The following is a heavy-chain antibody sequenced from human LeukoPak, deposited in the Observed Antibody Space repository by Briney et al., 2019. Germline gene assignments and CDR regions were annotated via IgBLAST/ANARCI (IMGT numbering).Heavy chain of an antibody. CDR3: ASARYCSGGSCYSGVNY. CDR2: IYSGGST. CDR1: GFTVSSNY. D-gene: IGHD2-15*01. Sequence: GGSLRPSCAASGFTVSSNYMSWVRQAPGKGLEWVSVIYSGGSTYYADSVKGRFTISRDNSKNTLYLQMNSLRAEDTAVYYCASARYCSGGSCYSGVNYWGQGTLVTVSS. V-gene: IGHV3-66*01. J-gene: IGHJ4*02.